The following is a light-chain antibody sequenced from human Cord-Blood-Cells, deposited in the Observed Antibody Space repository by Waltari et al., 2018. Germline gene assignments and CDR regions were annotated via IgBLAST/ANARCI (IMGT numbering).Light chain of an antibody. J-gene: IGLJ3*02. V-gene: IGLV2-14*01. Sequence: QSALTQPASVSGSPGQSITISCTGTSSDVGGYNYVSWYQQHPGKAPKIMIYEVSNRPSGVSNRFSGSKSCNTAALTISGLQAEDEADYYCSSYTSSSTWVFGGGTKLTVL. CDR1: SSDVGGYNY. CDR2: EVS. CDR3: SSYTSSSTWV.